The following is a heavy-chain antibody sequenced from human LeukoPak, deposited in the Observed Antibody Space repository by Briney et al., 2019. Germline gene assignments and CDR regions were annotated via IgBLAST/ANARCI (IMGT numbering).Heavy chain of an antibody. CDR2: INWNGGST. Sequence: GGSLRLSCAASGFTFDDYGMSWVRQAPGKGLEWVSGINWNGGSTGYADSVKGRFTISRDNAKNTLYLEMNSLRAEDTAVYYCARGCSGYRWALDLWGRGTLVTVSS. CDR1: GFTFDDYG. D-gene: IGHD3-22*01. CDR3: ARGCSGYRWALDL. J-gene: IGHJ2*01. V-gene: IGHV3-20*04.